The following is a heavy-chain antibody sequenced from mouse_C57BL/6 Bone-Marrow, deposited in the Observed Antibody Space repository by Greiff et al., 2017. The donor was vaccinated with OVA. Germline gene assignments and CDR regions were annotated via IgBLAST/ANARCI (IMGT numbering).Heavy chain of an antibody. J-gene: IGHJ4*01. CDR3: ARWLLRRYYYAKEY. Sequence: QVQLQQPGAELVKPGASVKMSCKASGSTFTSYWITWVKQRPGQGLEWIGDIYPGSGSTNYNEKFKSKATLTVDTSARTAYMQLSSLTSEDSAVYYCARWLLRRYYYAKEYWGQGTSVTVSS. V-gene: IGHV1-55*01. CDR2: IYPGSGST. D-gene: IGHD2-3*01. CDR1: GSTFTSYW.